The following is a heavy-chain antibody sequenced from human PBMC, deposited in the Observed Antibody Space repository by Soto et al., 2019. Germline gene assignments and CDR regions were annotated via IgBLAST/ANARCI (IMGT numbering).Heavy chain of an antibody. J-gene: IGHJ6*02. CDR1: GFTFSSYA. D-gene: IGHD6-13*01. V-gene: IGHV3-23*01. Sequence: EVQLLESGGGLVQPGGSLRLSCAASGFTFSSYAMSWVRQAPGKGLEWVSVISGSGDSTYYADSVRGRFTISRDNSKXPLYLQMNSLRAEDTAVYYCAKDRDGAAAGPTKFYGMDVWGQGTTVTVSS. CDR2: ISGSGDST. CDR3: AKDRDGAAAGPTKFYGMDV.